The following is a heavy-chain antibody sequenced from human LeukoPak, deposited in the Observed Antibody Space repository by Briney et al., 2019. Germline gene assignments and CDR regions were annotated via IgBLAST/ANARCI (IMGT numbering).Heavy chain of an antibody. D-gene: IGHD3-10*01. J-gene: IGHJ5*02. Sequence: EPSETLSLTCTVSGGSVSSGSYYWSWIRQPPGKGLEWFGYIYYSGSTNYNPSLKSRVTISVDTSKNQFSLKLSSVTAADTAVYYCARGLGLLWFGELLWSSAALNWFDPWGQGTLVTVSS. CDR1: GGSVSSGSYY. V-gene: IGHV4-61*01. CDR3: ARGLGLLWFGELLWSSAALNWFDP. CDR2: IYYSGST.